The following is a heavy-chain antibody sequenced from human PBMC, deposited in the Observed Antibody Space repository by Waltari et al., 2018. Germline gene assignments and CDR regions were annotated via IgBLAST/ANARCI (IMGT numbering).Heavy chain of an antibody. J-gene: IGHJ6*02. V-gene: IGHV3-23*01. Sequence: DVQLLESGGGLVKPGGSLRLSCAASGFTFSTHAMHWVRQSPGKGLGRVSAISGPGYSAYYADSVRGRFTISRDNSENTLYLQMNSLRAEDTALYYCAKDRGLIPIHAMDVWGQGTTVTVSS. CDR2: ISGPGYSA. CDR1: GFTFSTHA. CDR3: AKDRGLIPIHAMDV. D-gene: IGHD3-3*01.